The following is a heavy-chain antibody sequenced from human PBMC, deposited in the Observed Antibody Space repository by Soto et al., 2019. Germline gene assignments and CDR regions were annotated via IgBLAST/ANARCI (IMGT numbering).Heavy chain of an antibody. V-gene: IGHV1-2*04. Sequence: ASVKVSCKASGYTFTGYYMHWVRQAPGQGLEWMGWINPNSGGTNYAQKFQGWVAMTRDTSISTAYMELSRLRSDDTAVYYCARDSGYEDFDYWGQGTLVTVSS. CDR3: ARDSGYEDFDY. CDR2: INPNSGGT. J-gene: IGHJ4*02. CDR1: GYTFTGYY. D-gene: IGHD5-12*01.